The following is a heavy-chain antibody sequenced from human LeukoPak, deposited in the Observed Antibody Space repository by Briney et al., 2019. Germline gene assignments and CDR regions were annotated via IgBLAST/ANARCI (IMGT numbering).Heavy chain of an antibody. D-gene: IGHD6-19*01. J-gene: IGHJ6*03. V-gene: IGHV4-39*01. CDR3: ARLKNSSGYYYYYMDV. Sequence: KSSETLSLTCTVSGGSISSGSYYWSWIRQPAGKGLEWIGSIYYSGSTYYNPSLKSRVTISVDTSKNQFSLKLSSVTAADTAVYYCARLKNSSGYYYYYMDVWGKGTTVTISS. CDR1: GGSISSGSYY. CDR2: IYYSGST.